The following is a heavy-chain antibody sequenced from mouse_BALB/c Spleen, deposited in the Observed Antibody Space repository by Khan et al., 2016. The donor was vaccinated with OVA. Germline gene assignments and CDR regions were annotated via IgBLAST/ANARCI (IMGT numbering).Heavy chain of an antibody. D-gene: IGHD1-3*01. CDR2: IYPGNSDT. Sequence: VQLKQSGTVVARPGASVKMSCKASGYSFTSYLIHWVKQRPGQGLEWIGDIYPGNSDTTYNQKFKDKAKLTAGTSANTAYMELSSLTNEDSAVYYCARGGYSSFAYWGQGTLVTVSA. CDR1: GYSFTSYL. CDR3: ARGGYSSFAY. J-gene: IGHJ3*01. V-gene: IGHV1-5*01.